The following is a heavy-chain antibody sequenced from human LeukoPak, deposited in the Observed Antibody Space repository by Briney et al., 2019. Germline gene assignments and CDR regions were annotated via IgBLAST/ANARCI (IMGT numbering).Heavy chain of an antibody. D-gene: IGHD3-22*01. Sequence: SVKVSCKASGGTFSSYAISWVRQAPGQGLEWMGGIIPIFGTANYAQKFQGRVTITADESTSTAYMELSSLRSEDTAVYYCARSHYYNSSTHIDYWGQGTLVTVSS. CDR1: GGTFSSYA. J-gene: IGHJ4*02. CDR3: ARSHYYNSSTHIDY. CDR2: IIPIFGTA. V-gene: IGHV1-69*13.